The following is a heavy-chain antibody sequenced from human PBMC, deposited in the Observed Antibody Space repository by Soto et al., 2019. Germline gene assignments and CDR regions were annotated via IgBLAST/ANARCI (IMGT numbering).Heavy chain of an antibody. CDR3: ARSVDP. Sequence: TLCLTWNVSGGSISGGGCYWTWIRQHPGKGLEWIGYIYYSGSTYYNPSLKSRVTISVDTSKNQFSLKLSSVTAADTAVYYCARSVDPWGHRTPVTVSS. CDR2: IYYSGST. V-gene: IGHV4-31*02. J-gene: IGHJ5*02. CDR1: GGSISGGGCY.